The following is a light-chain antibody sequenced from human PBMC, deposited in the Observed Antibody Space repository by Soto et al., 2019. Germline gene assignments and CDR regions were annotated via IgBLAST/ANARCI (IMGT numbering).Light chain of an antibody. CDR1: SSDVGGYNY. J-gene: IGLJ3*02. CDR3: SSYTTSYTQV. Sequence: QSALTQPASVSGSPGQSITISGTGSSSDVGGYNYVSWYQHHPGKVPKLMIYEVSNRPSGVSNRFSGSKSGNTASLSISGLQAEDEADYYYSSYTTSYTQVFGGGTKLTVL. V-gene: IGLV2-14*01. CDR2: EVS.